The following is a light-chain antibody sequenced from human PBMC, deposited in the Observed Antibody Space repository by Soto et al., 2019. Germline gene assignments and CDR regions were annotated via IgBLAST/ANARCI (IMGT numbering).Light chain of an antibody. CDR3: EQDDSSPPK. CDR1: QSVAGTN. V-gene: IGKV3-20*01. CDR2: GAF. Sequence: EIVLTQSPGTLSLSPGERATLSCRASQSVAGTNLAWYQQKPGQGPRLLIYGAFFRATGIPDRFSGSGSGTDFTLTISRLVPKDFPVYYCEQDDSSPPKFGKGTRVEIK. J-gene: IGKJ1*01.